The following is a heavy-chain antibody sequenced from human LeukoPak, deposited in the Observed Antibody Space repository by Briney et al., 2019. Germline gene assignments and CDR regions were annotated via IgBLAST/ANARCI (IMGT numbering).Heavy chain of an antibody. CDR1: GYTFMTYN. V-gene: IGHV1-8*01. J-gene: IGHJ4*02. CDR3: ARGLSLDKSHVDY. CDR2: MNPNSGDT. Sequence: ASVKVSCKASGYTFMTYNINWVRQATEQGLEWMGWMNPNSGDTGYAQKFQGRVTMTRNTATSTAYMELSSLRSEDTAVYYCARGLSLDKSHVDYWGQGTLVTVSS. D-gene: IGHD2/OR15-2a*01.